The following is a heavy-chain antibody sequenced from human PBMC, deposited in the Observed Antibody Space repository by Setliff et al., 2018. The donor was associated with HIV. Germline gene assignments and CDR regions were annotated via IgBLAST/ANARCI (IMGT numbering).Heavy chain of an antibody. V-gene: IGHV4-59*01. Sequence: SETLSLTCTVSGVSIRTYYWSWVRQVPGKGPEWIGHTYYGGSTDYNIYNPSLRSRVTISVDIYRKQLSLNLKSVTTADTAVYYCARGDSEQQLDTREFDKWGQGTLVTVSS. CDR1: GVSIRTYY. J-gene: IGHJ4*02. D-gene: IGHD6-13*01. CDR2: TYYGGST. CDR3: ARGDSEQQLDTREFDK.